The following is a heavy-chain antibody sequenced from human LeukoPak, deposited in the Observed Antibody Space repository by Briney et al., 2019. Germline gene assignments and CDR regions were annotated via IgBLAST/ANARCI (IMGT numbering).Heavy chain of an antibody. D-gene: IGHD3-16*01. CDR1: GYTFTSYD. CDR2: IIPIFGTA. CDR3: ANVMTTTKGWFDP. V-gene: IGHV1-69*06. Sequence: SVKVSCKASGYTFTSYDINWVRQAPGQGLEWMGGIIPIFGTANYAQKFQGRVTITADKSTSTAYMELSSLRSEDTAVYYCANVMTTTKGWFDPWGQGTLVTVSS. J-gene: IGHJ5*02.